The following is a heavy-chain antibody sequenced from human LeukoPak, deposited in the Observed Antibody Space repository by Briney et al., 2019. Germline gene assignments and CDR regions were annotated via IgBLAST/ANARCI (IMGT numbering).Heavy chain of an antibody. CDR1: GYNFIFYW. CDR3: ARPLLQSRYSSSWYFGH. Sequence: GESLKISCQTSGYNFIFYWIVGVGQMPGKGLEWMGIIYPGDSDTRYRPSFQGQVTIAADKSTSSAYRQLMSRKATDPAVCYCARPLLQSRYSSSWYFGHWGPGTLVTVSS. V-gene: IGHV5-51*01. D-gene: IGHD6-13*01. CDR2: IYPGDSDT. J-gene: IGHJ4*02.